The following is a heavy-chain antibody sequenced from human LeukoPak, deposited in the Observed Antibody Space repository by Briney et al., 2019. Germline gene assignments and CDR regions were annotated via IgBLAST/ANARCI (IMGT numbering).Heavy chain of an antibody. CDR2: IYSGGST. J-gene: IGHJ3*02. V-gene: IGHV3-66*01. CDR3: ARGRGPGVRGAFDI. D-gene: IGHD3-10*01. CDR1: EFSVGSKY. Sequence: GGSLRLSCAASEFSVGSKYMTWVRQAPGKGLEWVSLIYSGGSTYYADSVKGRFTISRDNSKNTLYLQMNSLRAEDTAVYYCARGRGPGVRGAFDIWGQGTMVTVSS.